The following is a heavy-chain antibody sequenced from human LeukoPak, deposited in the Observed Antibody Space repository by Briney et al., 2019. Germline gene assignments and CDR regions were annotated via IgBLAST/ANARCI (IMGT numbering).Heavy chain of an antibody. CDR1: GFTFTTYA. CDR2: ISGSGGST. CDR3: AKALLPYCSSTSCSLDY. J-gene: IGHJ4*02. Sequence: GGSLRLSCAASGFTFTTYAMSWVRQAPGKGLEWVSGISGSGGSTYYADSVKGRFTISRDNSKNTLYVQMNSLRAEDTAVYYCAKALLPYCSSTSCSLDYWGQGILVTVSS. D-gene: IGHD2-2*01. V-gene: IGHV3-23*01.